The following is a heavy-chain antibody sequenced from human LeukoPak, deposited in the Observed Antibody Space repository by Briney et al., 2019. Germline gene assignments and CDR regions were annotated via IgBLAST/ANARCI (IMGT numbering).Heavy chain of an antibody. CDR2: TYYRSKWHN. V-gene: IGHV6-1*01. J-gene: IGHJ4*02. Sequence: SQTLSLTCAISGDSVPSNNAAWNWIRQSPSRGLEWLGRTYYRSKWHNDYAISLTSRITVNPDTSRNQFSLQLTSVTPEDTAVYFCARGGGYSFDFWGQGTLVTVSS. CDR1: GDSVPSNNAA. D-gene: IGHD1-26*01. CDR3: ARGGGYSFDF.